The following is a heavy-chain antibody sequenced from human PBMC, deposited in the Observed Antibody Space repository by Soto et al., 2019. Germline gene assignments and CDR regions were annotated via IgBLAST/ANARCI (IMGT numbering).Heavy chain of an antibody. CDR2: ISYDGSNK. Sequence: QVQLVESGGGVVQPGRSLRLSCAASGFTFSSYAMHWVRQAPGKGLEWVAVISYDGSNKYYADSVKGRFTISRDNSKNPLYLQMNSLRAEDTAVYYCARDPANMITLGGATRFAYWGQGTLVTVSS. CDR1: GFTFSSYA. CDR3: ARDPANMITLGGATRFAY. D-gene: IGHD3-16*01. J-gene: IGHJ4*02. V-gene: IGHV3-30-3*01.